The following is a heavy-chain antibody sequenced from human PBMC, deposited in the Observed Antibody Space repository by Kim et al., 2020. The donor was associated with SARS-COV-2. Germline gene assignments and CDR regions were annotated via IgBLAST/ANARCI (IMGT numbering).Heavy chain of an antibody. V-gene: IGHV4-39*01. J-gene: IGHJ6*03. CDR1: GDSISSDIHY. CDR2: IYYSGST. CDR3: ARQDRTVGARELDYYYMAG. Sequence: SETLSLTCTVAGDSISSDIHYWGWIRQAPGKGLEWMGSIYYSGSTYYNPSLKSRLTISVDTPNDQFSLRLTSVTAADTAVYYCARQDRTVGARELDYYYMAGWGEG. D-gene: IGHD1-26*01.